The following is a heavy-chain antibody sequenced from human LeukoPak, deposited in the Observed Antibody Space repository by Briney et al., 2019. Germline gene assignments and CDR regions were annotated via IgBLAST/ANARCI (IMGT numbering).Heavy chain of an antibody. CDR3: ARVRREMKRSLGRTTEYSYYYYMDV. CDR1: GFTFSSYV. D-gene: IGHD1/OR15-1a*01. J-gene: IGHJ6*03. Sequence: GGSLRLSCAASGFTFSSYVMHWVRQAPGKGLEWVAIISYDGSNEYYADSVKGRFTISRDNSKNTLYLQMNSLRAEDTAVYYCARVRREMKRSLGRTTEYSYYYYMDVWGKGTTVTVSS. CDR2: ISYDGSNE. V-gene: IGHV3-30*04.